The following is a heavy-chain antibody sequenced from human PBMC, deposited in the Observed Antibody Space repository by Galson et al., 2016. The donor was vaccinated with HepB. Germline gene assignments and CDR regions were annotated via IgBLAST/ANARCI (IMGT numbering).Heavy chain of an antibody. CDR2: ITETGSFA. CDR3: GRDYPTMTDRYPYHVDV. V-gene: IGHV3-23*01. J-gene: IGHJ6*04. D-gene: IGHD4-17*01. Sequence: QAPGRGLESVSAITETGSFAYYADSVRGRFTLSRDTSKNTVYLQMNYLRADDTALYYCGRDYPTMTDRYPYHVDVWGKGTAVTVSS.